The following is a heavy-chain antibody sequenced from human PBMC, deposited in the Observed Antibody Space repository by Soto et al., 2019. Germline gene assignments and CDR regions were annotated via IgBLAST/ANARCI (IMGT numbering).Heavy chain of an antibody. J-gene: IGHJ4*02. CDR3: AREKIWFGDYGGFDY. V-gene: IGHV3-30-3*01. D-gene: IGHD3-10*01. CDR2: ISYDGSNK. Sequence: QVQLVESGGGVVQPGRSLRLSCAASGFTFSSYAMHWVRQAPGKGLEWVAVISYDGSNKYYADSVKGRFTISRDNSKNTLYLQMNSLRAEDTAVYYCAREKIWFGDYGGFDYWGQGTLVTVSS. CDR1: GFTFSSYA.